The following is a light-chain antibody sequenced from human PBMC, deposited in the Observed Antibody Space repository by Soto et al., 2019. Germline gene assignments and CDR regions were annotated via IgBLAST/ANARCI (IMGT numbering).Light chain of an antibody. Sequence: IQMTQSPSSLSASVEDRVIITFRASQSISNHLKWYQQKPGKAPKLLIYEESTLHSGVPSRFSGRKSGTQFTLTIDSLQPEDFATYYCQQVKTYPRTFGGGTKVHI. CDR2: EES. J-gene: IGKJ4*01. V-gene: IGKV1-6*01. CDR3: QQVKTYPRT. CDR1: QSISNH.